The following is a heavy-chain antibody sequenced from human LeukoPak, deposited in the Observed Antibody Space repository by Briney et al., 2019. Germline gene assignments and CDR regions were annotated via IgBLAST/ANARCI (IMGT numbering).Heavy chain of an antibody. CDR3: ARGTGDSSGYYPSIDY. CDR2: INHSGST. D-gene: IGHD3-22*01. CDR1: GGSFSGYY. J-gene: IGHJ4*02. V-gene: IGHV4-34*01. Sequence: PSETLSLTCAVYGGSFSGYYWSWIRQPPGKGLEWIGEINHSGSTNYNPSLKSRVTISVDTSKNQFSLKLSSVTAADTAVYYCARGTGDSSGYYPSIDYWGQGTLVTVSS.